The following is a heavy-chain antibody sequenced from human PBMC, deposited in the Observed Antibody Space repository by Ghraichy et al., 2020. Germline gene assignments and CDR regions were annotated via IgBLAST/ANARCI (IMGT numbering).Heavy chain of an antibody. CDR1: GDSVSSNSAA. Sequence: SQTLSLTCAISGDSVSSNSAAWNWIRQSPSRGLEWLGRTYYRSKWYNDYAVSVKSRITINPDTSKNQFSPQLNSVTPEDTAVYYCARVESQWWLVQGSWFDPWGQGTLVTVSS. CDR2: TYYRSKWYN. D-gene: IGHD6-19*01. J-gene: IGHJ5*02. V-gene: IGHV6-1*01. CDR3: ARVESQWWLVQGSWFDP.